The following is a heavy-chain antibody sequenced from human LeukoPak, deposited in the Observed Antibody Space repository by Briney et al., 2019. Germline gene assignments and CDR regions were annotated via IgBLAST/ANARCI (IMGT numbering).Heavy chain of an antibody. CDR1: GGSISSYY. Sequence: SETLSLTCTVSGGSISSYYWSWIRQPPGKGLEWIGYIYYSGSTNYNPSLKSRVTISVDTSKNQFSLKLSSVTAADTAVYYCARGHDDFWSGYSTYGMDVWGQGTTVTVSS. CDR2: IYYSGST. CDR3: ARGHDDFWSGYSTYGMDV. J-gene: IGHJ6*02. D-gene: IGHD3-3*01. V-gene: IGHV4-59*01.